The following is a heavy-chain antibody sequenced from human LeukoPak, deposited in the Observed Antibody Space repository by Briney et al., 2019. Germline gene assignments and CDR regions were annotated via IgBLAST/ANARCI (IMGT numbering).Heavy chain of an antibody. V-gene: IGHV3-33*01. J-gene: IGHJ6*02. Sequence: GRSLRLSCAASGFTFSSYGMHWVRQAPGKGLEWVAVIWYDGSNKYYADSVKGRFTSSRDNSKNTLYLQMNSLRAEDTAVYYCARDGKVVPAVLYYYYYGMDVWGQGTTVTVSS. CDR1: GFTFSSYG. CDR3: ARDGKVVPAVLYYYYYGMDV. CDR2: IWYDGSNK. D-gene: IGHD2-2*01.